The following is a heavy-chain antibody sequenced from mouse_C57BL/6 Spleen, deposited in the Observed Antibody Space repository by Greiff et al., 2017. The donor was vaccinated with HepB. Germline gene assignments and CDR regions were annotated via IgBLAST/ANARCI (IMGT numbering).Heavy chain of an antibody. Sequence: VQLQQSGPELVKPGASVKISCKASGYSFTGYYMNWVKQSPEKSLEWIGEINPSTGGTTYNQKFKAKATLTVDKSSSTAYMQLKSLTSEDSAVYYCARIHYGSSYNFDYWGKGTTLTVSS. D-gene: IGHD1-1*01. CDR1: GYSFTGYY. CDR3: ARIHYGSSYNFDY. V-gene: IGHV1-42*01. J-gene: IGHJ2*01. CDR2: INPSTGGT.